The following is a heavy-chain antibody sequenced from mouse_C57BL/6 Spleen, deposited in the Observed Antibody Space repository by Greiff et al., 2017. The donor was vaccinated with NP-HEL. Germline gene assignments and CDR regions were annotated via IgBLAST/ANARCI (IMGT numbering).Heavy chain of an antibody. CDR3: ARYSNYFEY. CDR1: GYAFTNYL. Sequence: QVQLQQSGAELVRPGTSVKVSCKASGYAFTNYLIEWVKQRPGQGLEWIGVINPGSGGTNYNEKFKGKATLTADKSSSTAYMQLSSLTSEDSAVYFCARYSNYFEYWGQGTTLTVSS. D-gene: IGHD2-5*01. CDR2: INPGSGGT. J-gene: IGHJ2*01. V-gene: IGHV1-54*01.